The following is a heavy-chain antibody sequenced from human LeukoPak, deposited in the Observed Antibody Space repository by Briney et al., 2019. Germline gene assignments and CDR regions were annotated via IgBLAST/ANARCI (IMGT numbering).Heavy chain of an antibody. Sequence: GGSLRLSCAASGFTFSSYGMNWVRQAPGKGLEWVSSISSSSSYIYYADSVKGRLTISRDNAKNSLYLQMNSLRAEDTAVYYCATDSGSYYYYGMDVWGQGTTVTVSS. D-gene: IGHD1-26*01. CDR2: ISSSSSYI. CDR3: ATDSGSYYYYGMDV. J-gene: IGHJ6*02. V-gene: IGHV3-21*01. CDR1: GFTFSSYG.